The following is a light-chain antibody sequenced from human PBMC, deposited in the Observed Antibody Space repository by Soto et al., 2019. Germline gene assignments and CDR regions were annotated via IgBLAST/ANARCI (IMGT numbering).Light chain of an antibody. CDR3: QQANSFPIT. J-gene: IGKJ5*01. Sequence: DIQMTQSPSSVSASVGDRVTITCRASQDIRSWLAWYQQKPGKAPRLLIYAASILQSGVPSRFSGSGSGTDFTLTINSLQPEDFATYYCQQANSFPITIGQGTRLEIK. CDR2: AAS. CDR1: QDIRSW. V-gene: IGKV1-12*01.